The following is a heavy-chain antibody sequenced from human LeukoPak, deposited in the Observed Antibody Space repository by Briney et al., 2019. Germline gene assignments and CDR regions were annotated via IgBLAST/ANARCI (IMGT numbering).Heavy chain of an antibody. Sequence: GGSLRLSCAASGFTFSSYAMSWVRQAPGKGLEWVSAISGSGGSTYYADSVKGRFTISRDNSKNTLYLQMNSLRAEDTAVYYCAKERAPKYHCSSTSCYDTYYYYGMDVWGQGTTVTVSS. CDR3: AKERAPKYHCSSTSCYDTYYYYGMDV. J-gene: IGHJ6*02. CDR1: GFTFSSYA. D-gene: IGHD2-2*01. CDR2: ISGSGGST. V-gene: IGHV3-23*01.